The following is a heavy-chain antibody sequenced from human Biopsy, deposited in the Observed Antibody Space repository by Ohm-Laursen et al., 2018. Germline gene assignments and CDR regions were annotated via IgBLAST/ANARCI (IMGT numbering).Heavy chain of an antibody. Sequence: SQTLSLTCTVSGASITSYYWSWIRQPPGKGLEWIGTIRNTYFRTSLKSRVTMSVDTSKNQFSLKLSSVTAADTGVYYCAQTRNDYGGFYFDYWGRGTLVTVSS. CDR3: AQTRNDYGGFYFDY. CDR2: IRNT. V-gene: IGHV4-59*04. D-gene: IGHD4/OR15-4a*01. CDR1: GASITSYY. J-gene: IGHJ4*02.